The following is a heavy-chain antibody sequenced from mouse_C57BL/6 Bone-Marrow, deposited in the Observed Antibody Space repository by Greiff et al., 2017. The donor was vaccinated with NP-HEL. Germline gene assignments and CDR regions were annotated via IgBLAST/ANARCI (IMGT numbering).Heavy chain of an antibody. CDR1: GFTFSDAW. D-gene: IGHD2-5*01. V-gene: IGHV6-6*01. Sequence: EVQGVESGGGLVQPGGSMKLSCAASGFTFSDAWMDWVRQSPEKGLEWVAEIRNKANNHATYYAESVKGRFTISRDDSKSSVYLQMNSLRAEDTGIYYCTRAYYSNYSFDYWGQGTTLTVSS. J-gene: IGHJ2*01. CDR2: IRNKANNHAT. CDR3: TRAYYSNYSFDY.